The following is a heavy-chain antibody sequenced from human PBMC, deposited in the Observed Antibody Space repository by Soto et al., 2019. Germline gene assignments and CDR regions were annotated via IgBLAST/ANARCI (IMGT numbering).Heavy chain of an antibody. D-gene: IGHD6-19*01. CDR1: GYTFTTYG. CDR3: ARLGSGWSDSYYYAMDV. Sequence: ASVKVSCKASGYTFTTYGISWVRQAPGHGLEWMGWISPYIGHTNYAQNFQDRVTMTIDTSTSRAYMELRSLRSDDTAVYFCARLGSGWSDSYYYAMDVWGQGTTVTVSS. CDR2: ISPYIGHT. V-gene: IGHV1-18*01. J-gene: IGHJ6*02.